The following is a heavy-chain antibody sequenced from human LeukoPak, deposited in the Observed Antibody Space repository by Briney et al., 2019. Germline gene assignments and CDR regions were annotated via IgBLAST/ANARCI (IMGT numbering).Heavy chain of an antibody. D-gene: IGHD5-24*01. CDR1: GFTFSNYW. CDR3: ARGGRWSFRFRVYYYHYMDV. V-gene: IGHV3-7*04. Sequence: PGGSLRLSCAASGFTFSNYWMTWVRQAPGKGLEWVANIKQDGSERYYVDSLKGRFTISRDNAKNSLDLQMNSLRAEDTAVYYCARGGRWSFRFRVYYYHYMDVWGKGTTVTVSS. J-gene: IGHJ6*03. CDR2: IKQDGSER.